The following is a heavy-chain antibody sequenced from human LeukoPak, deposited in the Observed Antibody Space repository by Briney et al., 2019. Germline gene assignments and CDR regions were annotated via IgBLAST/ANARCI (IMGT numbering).Heavy chain of an antibody. D-gene: IGHD2-15*01. CDR3: AKDPPTVVVVAATGD. Sequence: GGSLRLSCAASGFTFSSYGMSWVRQAPGKGLEWVSAISGSGGSTYYADSVKGRFTISRDNSKNTVYLQMNSLRTEDTALYYCAKDPPTVVVVAATGDWGQGTLVTVSS. CDR2: ISGSGGST. CDR1: GFTFSSYG. J-gene: IGHJ4*02. V-gene: IGHV3-23*01.